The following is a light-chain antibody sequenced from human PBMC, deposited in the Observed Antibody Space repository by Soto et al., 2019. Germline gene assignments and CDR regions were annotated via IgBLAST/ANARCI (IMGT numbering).Light chain of an antibody. CDR1: QDISNY. CDR2: DAS. Sequence: DIQMTQSPSSLSASVGARVTITCQASQDISNYLNWYQQKPGKAPKLLIYDASNLETGVPSRFSGSGSGTDFTFTISSLQPEDIATYYCQQYGSLPPLTFGGGTKVGIK. CDR3: QQYGSLPPLT. V-gene: IGKV1-33*01. J-gene: IGKJ4*01.